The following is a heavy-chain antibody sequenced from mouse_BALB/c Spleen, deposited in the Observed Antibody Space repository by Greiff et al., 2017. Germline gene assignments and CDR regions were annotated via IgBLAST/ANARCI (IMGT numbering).Heavy chain of an antibody. D-gene: IGHD2-1*01. Sequence: EVQRVESGPELVKPGASVKISCKASGYSFTGYFMNWVMQSHGKSLEWIGRINPYNGDTFYNQKFKGKATLTVDKSSSTAHMELRSLASEDSAVYYCARKGNYGNYYAMDYWGQGTSVTVSS. CDR2: INPYNGDT. CDR1: GYSFTGYF. CDR3: ARKGNYGNYYAMDY. V-gene: IGHV1-20*02. J-gene: IGHJ4*01.